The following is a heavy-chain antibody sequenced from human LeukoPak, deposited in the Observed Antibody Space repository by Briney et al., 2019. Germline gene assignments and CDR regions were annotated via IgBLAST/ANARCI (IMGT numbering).Heavy chain of an antibody. CDR3: ARASNYALGLDYFDY. J-gene: IGHJ4*02. CDR2: ISYDGSNK. Sequence: GGSLRLSCAASGFTFSSYAMHWVRQAPGKGLEWVAVISYDGSNKYYADSVKGRFTISRDNAKNSLYLQMNSLRAEDTAVYYCARASNYALGLDYFDYWGQGTLVTVSS. D-gene: IGHD1-7*01. CDR1: GFTFSSYA. V-gene: IGHV3-30-3*01.